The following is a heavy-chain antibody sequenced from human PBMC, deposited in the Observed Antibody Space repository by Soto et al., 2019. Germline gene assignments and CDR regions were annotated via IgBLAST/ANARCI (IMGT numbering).Heavy chain of an antibody. D-gene: IGHD2-15*01. J-gene: IGHJ5*02. CDR3: AIGRRKTSGSNTWFDP. CDR1: GFTFCSYG. Sequence: GGSLRLSCAASGFTFCSYGMHGVRQAPGKGLEWVAVIWYDGSNKYYADSVKGRFTISRDNSKNTLYLQMQSLRAEDKAIYFCAIGRRKTSGSNTWFDPWGRGTQVTVSS. V-gene: IGHV3-33*08. CDR2: IWYDGSNK.